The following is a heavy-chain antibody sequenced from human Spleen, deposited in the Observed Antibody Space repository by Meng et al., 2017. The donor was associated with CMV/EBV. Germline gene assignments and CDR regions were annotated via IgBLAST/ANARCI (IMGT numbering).Heavy chain of an antibody. CDR2: ISRSGTK. CDR1: GFTFSSYE. J-gene: IGHJ4*02. CDR3: ARATGLRYYYLDY. D-gene: IGHD3-10*01. V-gene: IGHV3-48*03. Sequence: GESLKICCGASGFTFSSYEVNWVRQAPGKGLEWVSYISRSGTKYYADSVKGRFTIFRDNAKNSLYLQMNSLRAEDTAVYYCARATGLRYYYLDYWGQGTLVTVSS.